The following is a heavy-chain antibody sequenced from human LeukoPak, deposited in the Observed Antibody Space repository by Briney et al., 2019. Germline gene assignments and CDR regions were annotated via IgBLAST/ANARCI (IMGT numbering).Heavy chain of an antibody. CDR3: AKDGRAAVQDYGMDV. D-gene: IGHD6-13*01. CDR2: ISYDGSNK. Sequence: GGSLRLSCAASGFTFSSYGMHWVRQAPGKGLEWVAVISYDGSNKYYADSVKGRFTISRDNSKNTLYLQMNSLRAEDTAVYYCAKDGRAAVQDYGMDVWGQGATVTVSS. V-gene: IGHV3-30*18. J-gene: IGHJ6*02. CDR1: GFTFSSYG.